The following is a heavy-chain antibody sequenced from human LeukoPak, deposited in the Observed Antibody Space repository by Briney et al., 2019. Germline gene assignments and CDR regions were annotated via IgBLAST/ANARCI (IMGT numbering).Heavy chain of an antibody. Sequence: ASVKVSCKTSGYTFTGYYMHWVRQAPGQGLEWMGWINPNSGGTNYAQKFQGRVTMTRDTSISTAYMELSRLRSDDTAVYYCARGGGYFDWLLSRGFDYWGQGTLVTVSS. J-gene: IGHJ4*02. V-gene: IGHV1-2*02. CDR3: ARGGGYFDWLLSRGFDY. CDR1: GYTFTGYY. CDR2: INPNSGGT. D-gene: IGHD3-9*01.